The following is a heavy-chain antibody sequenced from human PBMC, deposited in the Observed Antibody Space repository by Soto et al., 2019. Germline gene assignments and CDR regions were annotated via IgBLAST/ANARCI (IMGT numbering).Heavy chain of an antibody. J-gene: IGHJ4*02. V-gene: IGHV3-74*01. Sequence: GRFLRLSCAASGFKIVSFWVHWVRKAPGKGLVWVSRISSDGSSTTYADSVKGRFTISRDNAENSLHLQMNSLRAEDTAVYYCARVRYCSDNSCYSWFDYWGQGTLVTVSS. CDR2: ISSDGSST. CDR3: ARVRYCSDNSCYSWFDY. CDR1: GFKIVSFW. D-gene: IGHD2-15*01.